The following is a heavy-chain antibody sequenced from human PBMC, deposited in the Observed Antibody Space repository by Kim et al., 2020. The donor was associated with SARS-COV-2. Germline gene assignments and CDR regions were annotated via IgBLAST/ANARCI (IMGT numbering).Heavy chain of an antibody. CDR3: AKDKDPHWGRDGAQWLVPFDY. J-gene: IGHJ4*01. CDR2: ISGSGGST. CDR1: GFTFSSYA. Sequence: GGSLRLSCAASGFTFSSYAMSWVRQAPGKGLEWVSAISGSGGSTYYADSVKGRFTISRDNSKNTLYLQMNSLRAEDTAVYYCAKDKDPHWGRDGAQWLVPFDYWGHGTLVTVSS. D-gene: IGHD6-19*01. V-gene: IGHV3-23*01.